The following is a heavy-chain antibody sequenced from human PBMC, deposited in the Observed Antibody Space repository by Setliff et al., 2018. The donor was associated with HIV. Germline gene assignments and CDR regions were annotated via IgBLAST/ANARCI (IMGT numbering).Heavy chain of an antibody. Sequence: KTSETLSLTCAVYGGSFSGYYWSWIRQPPGKGLEWIGEINHSGSTNYNPSLKSRVTISVDTSKNQFSLKLSSVTAADTAVYYCARGRKKVRGPYNWFDPWGQGTLVTVSS. CDR3: ARGRKKVRGPYNWFDP. CDR1: GGSFSGYY. CDR2: INHSGST. V-gene: IGHV4-34*01. D-gene: IGHD3-10*01. J-gene: IGHJ5*02.